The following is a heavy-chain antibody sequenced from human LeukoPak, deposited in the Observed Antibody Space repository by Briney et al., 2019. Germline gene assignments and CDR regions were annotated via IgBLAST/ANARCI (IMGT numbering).Heavy chain of an antibody. D-gene: IGHD6-13*01. CDR3: AKTRSSWS. V-gene: IGHV3-30*18. J-gene: IGHJ5*02. Sequence: PGRSLRLSCEASGFTFSSYGMHWVRQAPGKGLEWVAVISYDGSNKYYADSVKGRFTISRDNSKNTLYLQMNSLRAEDTAVYYCAKTRSSWSWGQGTLVTVSS. CDR2: ISYDGSNK. CDR1: GFTFSSYG.